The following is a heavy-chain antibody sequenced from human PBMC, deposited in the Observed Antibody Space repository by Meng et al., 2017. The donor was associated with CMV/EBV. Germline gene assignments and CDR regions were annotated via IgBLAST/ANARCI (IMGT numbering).Heavy chain of an antibody. D-gene: IGHD3-3*01. J-gene: IGHJ6*02. V-gene: IGHV1-69*10. CDR1: GGSFSSYA. CDR2: IIPILGIA. Sequence: SVKVSCKASGGSFSSYAISWVRQAPGQGLEWMGGIIPILGIANYAQKFQGRVTITADKSTSTAYMELSSLRSEDTAVYYCARVPNITIWDYYYGMDVWGQGTTVTVSS. CDR3: ARVPNITIWDYYYGMDV.